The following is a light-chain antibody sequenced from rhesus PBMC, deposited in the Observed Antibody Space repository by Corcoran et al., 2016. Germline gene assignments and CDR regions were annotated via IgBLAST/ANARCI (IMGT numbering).Light chain of an antibody. Sequence: ETVVTQSPATLSLSPGERATLSCRASQSVGSFLAWYQQKPGQPPRLRIYGASSRATGIPDRLSGSGSGTDFTLTFSSLEPEDVGVYYCQQSSNLWTFGQGTKVEIK. CDR2: GAS. CDR3: QQSSNLWT. J-gene: IGKJ1*01. V-gene: IGKV3-24*04. CDR1: QSVGSF.